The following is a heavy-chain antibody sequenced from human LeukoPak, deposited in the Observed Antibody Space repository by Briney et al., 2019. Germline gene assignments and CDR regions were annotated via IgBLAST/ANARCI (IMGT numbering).Heavy chain of an antibody. Sequence: PSETLSLTCTVSGGSISSYYWSWIRQPPGKGLEWIGYIYYSGSTNYNPSLKSRVTISVDTSKNQFSLKLSSVTAADTAVCYCARQAVYDSSGYYNGGMDVWGQGTTVTVSS. J-gene: IGHJ6*02. CDR2: IYYSGST. D-gene: IGHD3-22*01. CDR3: ARQAVYDSSGYYNGGMDV. V-gene: IGHV4-59*08. CDR1: GGSISSYY.